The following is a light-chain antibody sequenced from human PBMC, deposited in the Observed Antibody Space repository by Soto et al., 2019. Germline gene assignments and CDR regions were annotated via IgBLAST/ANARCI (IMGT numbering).Light chain of an antibody. J-gene: IGKJ4*01. V-gene: IGKV3-15*01. CDR2: AAS. CDR3: QQYDNWPLT. CDR1: QSVSSN. Sequence: EIVMTQSPATRSVSPGEGATLSCRASQSVSSNLAWYQQKPGQAPRLLIFAASTRATGIPARFSGSGSGTEFTLTISSLQSEDFAVYYCQQYDNWPLTFGGGTKVDIK.